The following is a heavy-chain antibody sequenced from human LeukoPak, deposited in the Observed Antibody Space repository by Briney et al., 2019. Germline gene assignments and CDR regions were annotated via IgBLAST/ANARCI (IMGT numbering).Heavy chain of an antibody. CDR3: ARDRGYGYFDY. D-gene: IGHD3-22*01. CDR1: GFTFSSYD. V-gene: IGHV3-13*01. J-gene: IGHJ4*02. CDR2: IGTAGDT. Sequence: GGSLRLSCAASGFTFSSYDMHWVRQATGKGLEWVSAIGTAGDTYYPGSVKGRFTISRENAKNSLYLQMNSLRAEDTAVYYCARDRGYGYFDYWGREPWSPSPQ.